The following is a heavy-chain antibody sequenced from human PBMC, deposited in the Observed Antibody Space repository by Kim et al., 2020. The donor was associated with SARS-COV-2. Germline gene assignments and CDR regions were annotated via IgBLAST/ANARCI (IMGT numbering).Heavy chain of an antibody. V-gene: IGHV3-53*01. Sequence: GGSLRLSCAASGFTVSSNYMIWVRQAPGKGLEWVSVIYVSDNTYYADSVKGRFSLSRDKFKNTLYLQMNSLRAEDTAIYYCARSSGDWVSDAFDIWGQGTSVTVS. J-gene: IGHJ3*02. D-gene: IGHD2-21*01. CDR2: IYVSDNT. CDR3: ARSSGDWVSDAFDI. CDR1: GFTVSSNY.